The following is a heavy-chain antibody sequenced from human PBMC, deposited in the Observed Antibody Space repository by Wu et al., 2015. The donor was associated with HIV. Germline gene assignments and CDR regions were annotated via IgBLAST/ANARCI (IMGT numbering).Heavy chain of an antibody. D-gene: IGHD3-22*01. J-gene: IGHJ5*02. V-gene: IGHV1-18*04. CDR3: ARVFEDSSGYYSWFDP. CDR1: GYTFASHG. CDR2: ITTNNGYT. Sequence: QVRLVQSRTEVKKPGASVRISCRAFGYTFASHGINWVRQAPGQRPEWMGWITTNNGYTKYAQKFQDRLSLTTDTSATTVYMELRSLRSDDTAVYYCARVFEDSSGYYSWFDPWGQGTLVTVSS.